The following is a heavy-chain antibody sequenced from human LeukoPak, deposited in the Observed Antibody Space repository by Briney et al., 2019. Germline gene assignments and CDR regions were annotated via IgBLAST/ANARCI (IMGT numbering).Heavy chain of an antibody. CDR2: IIPIFGTA. CDR1: GGTFSSYA. Sequence: ASVKVSCKASGGTFSSYAISWVRQAPGQGLEWMGGIIPIFGTANYAQKFQGRVTITADKSTSTAYMELSSLRSEDTAVYYCARARGVVVAAHYWGQGTLVTVSS. D-gene: IGHD2-15*01. CDR3: ARARGVVVAAHY. V-gene: IGHV1-69*06. J-gene: IGHJ4*02.